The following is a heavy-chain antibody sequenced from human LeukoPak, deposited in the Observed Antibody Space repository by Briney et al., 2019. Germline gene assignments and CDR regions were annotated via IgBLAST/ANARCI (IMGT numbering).Heavy chain of an antibody. CDR3: ARGTSIVGFLDV. J-gene: IGHJ6*02. V-gene: IGHV4-59*08. CDR1: GGSISSYY. Sequence: SETLSLTCTVSGGSISSYYWSWIRQPPGKGLEWIGYIYYSGSTNYNPSLKSRVTISVDTSKNQFSLKLSSVTAADTAVYYCARGTSIVGFLDVWGQGTTVTVSS. CDR2: IYYSGST. D-gene: IGHD1-26*01.